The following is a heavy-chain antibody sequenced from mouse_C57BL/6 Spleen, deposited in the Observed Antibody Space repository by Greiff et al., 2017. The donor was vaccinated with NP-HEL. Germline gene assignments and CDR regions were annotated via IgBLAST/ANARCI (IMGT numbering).Heavy chain of an antibody. Sequence: QVQLQQPGAELVRPGSSVTLSCKASGYTFTSYWMHWVKQRPIQGLEWIGNIDPSDSETHYNQKFKDKATLTVDKSSSTAYMPLSSLTSEDSAVYYCATPIITTVVGYFDVWGTGTTVTVSS. J-gene: IGHJ1*03. CDR1: GYTFTSYW. CDR2: IDPSDSET. CDR3: ATPIITTVVGYFDV. V-gene: IGHV1-52*01. D-gene: IGHD1-1*01.